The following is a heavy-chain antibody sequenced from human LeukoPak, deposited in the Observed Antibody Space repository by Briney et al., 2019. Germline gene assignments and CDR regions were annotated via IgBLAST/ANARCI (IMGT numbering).Heavy chain of an antibody. V-gene: IGHV3-74*01. Sequence: GGSLRLSCAASGFTFSNYWMHWVRHVPGKGLVWVSRINDDGSATFYADSVKGRFTISRDNAKNTLFLQMGSLRAEDTAVYFCAREILAPGKTHDYWGQGTLVTVSS. CDR3: AREILAPGKTHDY. CDR1: GFTFSNYW. J-gene: IGHJ4*02. CDR2: INDDGSAT.